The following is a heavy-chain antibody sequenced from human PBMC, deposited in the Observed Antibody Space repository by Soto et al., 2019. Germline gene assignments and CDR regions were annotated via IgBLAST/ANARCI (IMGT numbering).Heavy chain of an antibody. Sequence: SETLSLTCAVSGGSISSSNWWSWGRQPPGKGLEWIGEIYHSGSTNYNPSLKSRVTISVDKSKNQFSLKLSSVTAADTAVYYCARDSTIFGVVITDYYYGMDVWGQGTTVTVSS. J-gene: IGHJ6*02. CDR1: GGSISSSNW. D-gene: IGHD3-3*01. CDR3: ARDSTIFGVVITDYYYGMDV. CDR2: IYHSGST. V-gene: IGHV4-4*02.